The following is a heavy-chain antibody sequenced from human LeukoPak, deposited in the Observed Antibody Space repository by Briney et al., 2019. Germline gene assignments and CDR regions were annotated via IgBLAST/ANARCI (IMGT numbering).Heavy chain of an antibody. D-gene: IGHD6-13*01. CDR1: GGSFSGYY. J-gene: IGHJ5*02. Sequence: SETLSLTCAVYGGSFSGYYWSWIRQPPGKGLEWIGEINHSGSTNYNPSLKSRVTMSVDTPKNQFSLKLGSVTAADTAVYYCARVPSSSWYEYWFDPWGQGTLVTVSS. V-gene: IGHV4-34*01. CDR2: INHSGST. CDR3: ARVPSSSWYEYWFDP.